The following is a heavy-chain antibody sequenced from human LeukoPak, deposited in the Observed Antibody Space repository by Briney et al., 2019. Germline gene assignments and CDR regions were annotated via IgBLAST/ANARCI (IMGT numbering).Heavy chain of an antibody. D-gene: IGHD5-12*01. CDR3: ARGQSYSGYDRFHFDY. CDR1: GGSISSYY. V-gene: IGHV4-4*07. Sequence: SETLSLTCTVSGGSISSYYWSWIRQPAGKGLEWIGRIYTSGSTNYNPSLKSQVTMSVDTSKNQFSLKLSSVTAADTAVYYCARGQSYSGYDRFHFDYWGQGTLVTVSS. CDR2: IYTSGST. J-gene: IGHJ4*02.